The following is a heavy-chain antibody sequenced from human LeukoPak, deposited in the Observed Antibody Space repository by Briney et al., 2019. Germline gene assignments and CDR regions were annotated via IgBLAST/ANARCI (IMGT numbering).Heavy chain of an antibody. CDR1: GYSFTSYW. D-gene: IGHD3-16*02. J-gene: IGHJ4*02. V-gene: IGHV5-51*01. CDR2: IYPGDSDT. Sequence: GESLKISCKGSGYSFTSYWIGWVRQMPGKGLERMGIIYPGDSDTRYSPSFQGQVTISADKSISTAYLQWSSLKASDTAMYYCARAASFGGVIAAFDYWGQGTLVTVSS. CDR3: ARAASFGGVIAAFDY.